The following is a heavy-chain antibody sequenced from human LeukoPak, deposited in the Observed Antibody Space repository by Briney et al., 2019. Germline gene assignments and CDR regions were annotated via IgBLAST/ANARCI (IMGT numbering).Heavy chain of an antibody. V-gene: IGHV3-21*06. Sequence: GGSLRLSCAASGFTFSSYSMNWVRQAPGKGLEWVSSISSSSSYIYYADSVKGRFTISRDNAKNSLYLQMNSLRAEDTAVYYCARDSRSTGSIPGSSGDWGQGTLVTVSS. D-gene: IGHD1-26*01. CDR2: ISSSSSYI. CDR3: ARDSRSTGSIPGSSGD. CDR1: GFTFSSYS. J-gene: IGHJ4*02.